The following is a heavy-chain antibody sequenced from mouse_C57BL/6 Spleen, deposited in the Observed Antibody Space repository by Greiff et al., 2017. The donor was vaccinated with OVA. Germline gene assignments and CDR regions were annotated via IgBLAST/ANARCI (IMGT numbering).Heavy chain of an antibody. CDR2: IYPGDGDT. CDR1: GYAFSSYW. V-gene: IGHV1-80*01. CDR3: ARTLYYGSPFDV. Sequence: VQLQQSGAELVKPGASVKISCKASGYAFSSYWMNWVKQRPGKGLEWIGQIYPGDGDTNYNGKFKGKATLTADKSSSTAYMQLSSLTSEDSAVYFCARTLYYGSPFDVWGTGTTVTVSS. J-gene: IGHJ1*03. D-gene: IGHD1-1*01.